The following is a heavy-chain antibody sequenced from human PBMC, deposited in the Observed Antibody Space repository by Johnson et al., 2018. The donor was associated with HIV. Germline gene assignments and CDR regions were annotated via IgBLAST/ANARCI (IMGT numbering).Heavy chain of an antibody. D-gene: IGHD5-18*01. J-gene: IGHJ3*02. CDR2: INSDGSST. CDR1: GFTFSSYW. Sequence: VQLVESGGGLVQPGGSLRLSCAASGFTFSSYWMHWVRQAPGEGLVWVSRINSDGSSTSYADSVKGRFTISRDNAKNTLYLQMNSLRAEDTAVYYCAREGYSYGYDAFDIWGQGTMVTVSS. V-gene: IGHV3-74*01. CDR3: AREGYSYGYDAFDI.